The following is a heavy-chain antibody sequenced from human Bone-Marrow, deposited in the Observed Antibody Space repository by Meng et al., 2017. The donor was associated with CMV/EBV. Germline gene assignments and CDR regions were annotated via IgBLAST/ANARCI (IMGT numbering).Heavy chain of an antibody. CDR1: GGTFSSYA. CDR3: ARDYIVVVPAAPRIYYYYGMDV. CDR2: IIPIFGTA. Sequence: SVKVSCKASGGTFSSYAISWVRQAPGQGLEWMGGIIPIFGTANYAQKFQGRVTITTDESTSTAYMELSSLRSEDTAVYYCARDYIVVVPAAPRIYYYYGMDVWGQGTTVTVSS. J-gene: IGHJ6*02. V-gene: IGHV1-69*05. D-gene: IGHD2-2*01.